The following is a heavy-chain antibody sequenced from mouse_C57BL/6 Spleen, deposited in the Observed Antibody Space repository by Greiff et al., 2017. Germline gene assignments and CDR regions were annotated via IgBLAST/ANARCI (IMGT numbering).Heavy chain of an antibody. CDR1: GFTFNTYA. V-gene: IGHV10-3*01. J-gene: IGHJ2*01. D-gene: IGHD1-1*01. CDR3: VRGDYYGSSYGENFDY. CDR2: IRSKSSNYAT. Sequence: GGGLVQPKGSLKLSCAASGFTFNTYAMHWVRQAPGKGLEWVARIRSKSSNYATYYADSVKDRFTISRDDSQSMLYLQMNNLKTEDTAMYYCVRGDYYGSSYGENFDYWGQGTTLTVSS.